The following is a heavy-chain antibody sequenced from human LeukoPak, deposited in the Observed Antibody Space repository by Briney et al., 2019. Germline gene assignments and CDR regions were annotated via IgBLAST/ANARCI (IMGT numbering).Heavy chain of an antibody. V-gene: IGHV1-8*03. Sequence: ASVKVSCKASGYTFSNYDINWVRQATGQGLEWMGWMNPNSGNTGYAQKFQGRVTITRNTSISTAYMELSSLRSEDTAVYYCARVRDGYNDAYDIWGQGTMVTVSS. CDR3: ARVRDGYNDAYDI. CDR2: MNPNSGNT. CDR1: GYTFSNYD. D-gene: IGHD5-24*01. J-gene: IGHJ3*02.